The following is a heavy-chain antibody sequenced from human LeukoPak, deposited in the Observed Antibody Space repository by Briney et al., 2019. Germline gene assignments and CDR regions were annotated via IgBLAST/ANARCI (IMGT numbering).Heavy chain of an antibody. J-gene: IGHJ3*02. CDR1: GFTFSSYG. CDR3: AKGERRYYYDSSGYDAFDI. V-gene: IGHV3-30*02. D-gene: IGHD3-22*01. Sequence: PGGSLRLSCAASGFTFSSYGMHWVRQAPGKGLEGVAFIRYDGSNKYYADSVKGRFTISRDNSKNTLYLQMNSLRAEDTAVYYCAKGERRYYYDSSGYDAFDIWGQGTMVTVSS. CDR2: IRYDGSNK.